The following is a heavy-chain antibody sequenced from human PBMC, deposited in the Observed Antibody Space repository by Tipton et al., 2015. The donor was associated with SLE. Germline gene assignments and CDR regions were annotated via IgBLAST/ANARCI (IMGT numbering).Heavy chain of an antibody. CDR3: ARDPFDIVVVPAASLGYFDL. Sequence: SLRLSCAASGFTFSSYGMHWVRQAPGKGLEWVAVIWYDGSNKYYADSVKGRFTISRDNSKNTLYLQMNSLRAEDTAVYYCARDPFDIVVVPAASLGYFDLWGRGTLVTVSS. D-gene: IGHD2-2*01. J-gene: IGHJ2*01. CDR2: IWYDGSNK. CDR1: GFTFSSYG. V-gene: IGHV3-33*01.